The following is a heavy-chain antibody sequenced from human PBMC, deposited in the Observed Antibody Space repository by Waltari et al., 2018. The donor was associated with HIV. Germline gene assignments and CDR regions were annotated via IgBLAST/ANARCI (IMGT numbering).Heavy chain of an antibody. CDR3: TGDRDYDDNFDY. CDR1: GFTFSSSW. Sequence: EVQLVESGGGLVQPGGSLRLSCAASGFTFSSSWMHWVRQGPGKGLVWVSRINSDGSSTTYADSVKGRFTISRDNAKNTLYLQMNSLRAEDTAVYYCTGDRDYDDNFDYWGQGTLVTVSS. V-gene: IGHV3-74*03. D-gene: IGHD4-17*01. J-gene: IGHJ4*02. CDR2: INSDGSST.